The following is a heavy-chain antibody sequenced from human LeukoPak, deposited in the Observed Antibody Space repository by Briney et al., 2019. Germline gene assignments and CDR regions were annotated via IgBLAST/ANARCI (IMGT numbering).Heavy chain of an antibody. V-gene: IGHV3-23*01. CDR2: IYGSGGNK. CDR3: AKDRVPDGVWSLDY. Sequence: GGSLRLSCVASGFPFSSYWMTWVRQAPGKGLEWVASIYGSGGNKFHADSVRGRFTISRDNSRNTLYLQMNSLRAEDTAIYYCAKDRVPDGVWSLDYWGQGTLVTVSS. CDR1: GFPFSSYW. J-gene: IGHJ4*02. D-gene: IGHD2-8*02.